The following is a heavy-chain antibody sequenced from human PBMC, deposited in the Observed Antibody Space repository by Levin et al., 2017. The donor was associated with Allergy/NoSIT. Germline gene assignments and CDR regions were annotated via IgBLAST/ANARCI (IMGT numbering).Heavy chain of an antibody. D-gene: IGHD6-19*01. Sequence: GESLKISCKGSGYSFPSYWIGWVRQMPGKGLEWMGNIYPGDSDTRYSPSFQGQVTISADKSISTAYLQWSSLKASDTAIYYCARRGSGSGWPFDYWGQGTLVTVSS. V-gene: IGHV5-51*01. CDR3: ARRGSGSGWPFDY. J-gene: IGHJ4*02. CDR1: GYSFPSYW. CDR2: IYPGDSDT.